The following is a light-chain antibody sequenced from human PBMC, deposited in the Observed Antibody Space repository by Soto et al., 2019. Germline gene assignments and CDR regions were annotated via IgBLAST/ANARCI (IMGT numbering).Light chain of an antibody. J-gene: IGKJ2*01. CDR3: QQYNNWPYT. CDR2: GAS. Sequence: ETVMTQSPATLSVSPGERATLSCRARESVSSNLAWYQQKPGQAPRLLIHGASTRAADIPARFSGSGSGTEFTLTISSVQSEDFAVYYCQQYNNWPYTFDQGTKLEIK. V-gene: IGKV3-15*01. CDR1: ESVSSN.